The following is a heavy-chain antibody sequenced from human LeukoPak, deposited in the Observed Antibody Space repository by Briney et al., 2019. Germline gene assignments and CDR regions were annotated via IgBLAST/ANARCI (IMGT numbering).Heavy chain of an antibody. CDR2: IYTSGST. CDR3: ARDSGWYYY. Sequence: SETLSLTCTVSGGSISSGSYYWSWIRQPAGKGLEWIGRIYTSGSTNYNPSLKSRVTISVDTSKNQFSPKLSSVTAADTAVYYCARDSGWYYYWGQGTLVTVSS. CDR1: GGSISSGSYY. D-gene: IGHD6-19*01. V-gene: IGHV4-61*02. J-gene: IGHJ4*02.